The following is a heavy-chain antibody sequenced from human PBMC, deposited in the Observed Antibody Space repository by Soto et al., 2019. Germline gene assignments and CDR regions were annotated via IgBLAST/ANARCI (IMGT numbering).Heavy chain of an antibody. CDR2: IIPIFGTA. D-gene: IGHD2-2*01. J-gene: IGHJ6*02. CDR3: ARPVVPAATQRGLYYYYYGMDV. CDR1: GGTFSSYA. Sequence: GASVKVSCKASGGTFSSYAISWVRQAPGQGLEWMGGIIPIFGTANYAQKFQGRVTITADKSTSTAYMELSSLRSEDTAVYYCARPVVPAATQRGLYYYYYGMDVWGQGTTVTVSS. V-gene: IGHV1-69*06.